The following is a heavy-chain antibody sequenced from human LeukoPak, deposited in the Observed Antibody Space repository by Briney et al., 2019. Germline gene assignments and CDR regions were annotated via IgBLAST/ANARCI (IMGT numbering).Heavy chain of an antibody. CDR2: ISSSSSYI. V-gene: IGHV3-21*01. CDR3: ARVKEASAFDI. Sequence: GGSLRLSCAASGFTFSSYSMNWVREAPGKGLEWVSSISSSSSYIYYADSVKGRFTISRDNAKNSLYLQMNSLRAEDTAVYYCARVKEASAFDIWGQGTMVTVSS. J-gene: IGHJ3*02. D-gene: IGHD5-12*01. CDR1: GFTFSSYS.